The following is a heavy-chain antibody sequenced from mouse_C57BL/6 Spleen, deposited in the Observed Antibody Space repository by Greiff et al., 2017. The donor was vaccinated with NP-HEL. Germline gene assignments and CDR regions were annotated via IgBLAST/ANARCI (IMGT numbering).Heavy chain of an antibody. CDR2: ISSGSSTI. D-gene: IGHD3-3*01. Sequence: EVHLVESGGGLVKPGGSLKLSCAASGFTFIDYGLHWVRQAPEKGLEWVAYISSGSSTIYYADTVKGRFTISRDNAKNTLFLQMTSLRSEDTAMYYCARKEDTMDYWGQGTSVTVSS. J-gene: IGHJ4*01. CDR1: GFTFIDYG. V-gene: IGHV5-17*01. CDR3: ARKEDTMDY.